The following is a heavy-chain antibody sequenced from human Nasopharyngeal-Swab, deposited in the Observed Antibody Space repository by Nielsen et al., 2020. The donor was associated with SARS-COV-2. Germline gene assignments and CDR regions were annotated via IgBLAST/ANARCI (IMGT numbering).Heavy chain of an antibody. D-gene: IGHD6-13*01. CDR3: ASPWAYSSSWYSYFQH. CDR2: IYSGGST. J-gene: IGHJ1*01. V-gene: IGHV3-53*01. Sequence: GRPAPGKGVEWVSVIYSGGSTYYADSVKGRFTISRDNFKNTLYLQMNSLRAEDTAVYYCASPWAYSSSWYSYFQHWGQGTLGTVSS.